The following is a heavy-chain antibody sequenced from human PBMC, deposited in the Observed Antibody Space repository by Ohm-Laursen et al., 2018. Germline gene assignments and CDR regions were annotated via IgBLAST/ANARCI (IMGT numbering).Heavy chain of an antibody. CDR2: ISRNSGSI. D-gene: IGHD6-19*01. V-gene: IGHV3-9*01. J-gene: IGHJ4*02. CDR1: GFTFADYA. CDR3: AKDRFSGSGSSFDY. Sequence: SLRLSCAASGFTFADYAMHWVRQAPGKGLEWVSGISRNSGSIGYADSVKGRFTISRDNAKNSLYLQMNSLRPEDTALYYCAKDRFSGSGSSFDYWGQGTLVTVPS.